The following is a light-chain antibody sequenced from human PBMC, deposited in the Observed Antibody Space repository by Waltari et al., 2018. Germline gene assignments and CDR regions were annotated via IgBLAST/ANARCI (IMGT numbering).Light chain of an antibody. CDR1: SSDVGSYNF. J-gene: IGLJ7*01. CDR2: DVV. Sequence: QSALTQPRSVSGSPGQSVTISCSGTSSDVGSYNFVSWYQQHPGNAPKLLIYDVVKRPAGVPDRFSGYNSGNTASLTISGLQTEDESDYYCCSYAGSYTFVFGGGTQLTVL. CDR3: CSYAGSYTFV. V-gene: IGLV2-11*01.